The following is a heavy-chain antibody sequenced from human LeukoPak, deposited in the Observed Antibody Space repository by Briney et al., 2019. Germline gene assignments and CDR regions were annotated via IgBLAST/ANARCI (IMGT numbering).Heavy chain of an antibody. Sequence: GGSLRLSCAASGFTFSSYWMHWVRQAPGKGLVWVSRIKSDGSGTSYADSVKGRFTISRDNAKNTLCLQMNTLRAEDTAVYYCARDLSSSGDHWGQGTLVTVSS. J-gene: IGHJ4*02. D-gene: IGHD6-19*01. CDR1: GFTFSSYW. CDR2: IKSDGSGT. V-gene: IGHV3-74*01. CDR3: ARDLSSSGDH.